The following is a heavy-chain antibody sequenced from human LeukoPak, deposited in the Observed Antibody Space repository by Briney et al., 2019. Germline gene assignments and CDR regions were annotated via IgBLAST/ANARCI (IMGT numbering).Heavy chain of an antibody. CDR2: VIPIFGTA. CDR1: GGTFSSYA. CDR3: ARDGGLWFGGDYYYYMDV. Sequence: SVKVSCKASGGTFSSYAISWVRQAPGQGLEWMGRVIPIFGTANYAQKFQGRVTITTDESTSTAYMELSSLRSEDTAVYYCARDGGLWFGGDYYYYMDVWGKGTTVTVSS. V-gene: IGHV1-69*05. D-gene: IGHD3-10*01. J-gene: IGHJ6*03.